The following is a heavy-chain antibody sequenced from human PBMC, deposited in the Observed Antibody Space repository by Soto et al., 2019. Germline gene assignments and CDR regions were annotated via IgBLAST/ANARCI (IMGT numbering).Heavy chain of an antibody. Sequence: QVQLVQSGAEVKRPGSSVKVSCKASGGTFNIYALSWVRQAPGQGLEWMGGIIPIFNSANYAQKFQGRVTITADDSTSTAYMELRSLRPDDTAVYYCAREVTVASYSFDFWGQGTLVTVSS. CDR3: AREVTVASYSFDF. CDR1: GGTFNIYA. CDR2: IIPIFNSA. V-gene: IGHV1-69*01. D-gene: IGHD5-12*01. J-gene: IGHJ4*02.